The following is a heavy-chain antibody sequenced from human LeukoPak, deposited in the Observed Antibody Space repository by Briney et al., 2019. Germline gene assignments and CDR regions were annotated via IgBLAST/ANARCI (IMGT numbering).Heavy chain of an antibody. Sequence: ASVKVSCKASGYTFTSYDINWVRQATGQGLEWMGWMNPNSGNTGYAQKFQGRVTITRNTSISTAYMELSSLRSEDTAVYYCARTRNYDILTGWDAFDIWGQGTMVTVSS. D-gene: IGHD3-9*01. CDR2: MNPNSGNT. J-gene: IGHJ3*02. CDR1: GYTFTSYD. CDR3: ARTRNYDILTGWDAFDI. V-gene: IGHV1-8*03.